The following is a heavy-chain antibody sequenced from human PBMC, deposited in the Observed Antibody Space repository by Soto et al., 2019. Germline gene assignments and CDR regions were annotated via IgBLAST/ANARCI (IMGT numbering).Heavy chain of an antibody. CDR2: ISPGSRYP. D-gene: IGHD2-15*01. CDR3: VRGGGGGLFDP. V-gene: IGHV3-11*06. CDR1: GFTFVDSY. J-gene: IGHJ5*02. Sequence: GGSLRLSCAGSGFTFVDSYMSWIRQAPGKGLEWLSYISPGSRYPAYADSAKGRFTISRDNAKRSLYLQMMSLTAEDTAIYYCVRGGGGGLFDPWGQGTMVTVSS.